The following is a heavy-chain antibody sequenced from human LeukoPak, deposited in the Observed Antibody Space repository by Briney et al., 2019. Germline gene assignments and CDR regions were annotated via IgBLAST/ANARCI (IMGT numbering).Heavy chain of an antibody. D-gene: IGHD4-17*01. Sequence: TGGSLRLSCAASGFTFSSYAMSWVRQAPRKGLEWVSAISGSGGSTYYADSVKGRFTISRDNSKNTLYLQMNSLRAEDTAVYYCAKSLTTVTSEYFQHWGQGTLVTVSS. CDR2: ISGSGGST. V-gene: IGHV3-23*01. J-gene: IGHJ1*01. CDR1: GFTFSSYA. CDR3: AKSLTTVTSEYFQH.